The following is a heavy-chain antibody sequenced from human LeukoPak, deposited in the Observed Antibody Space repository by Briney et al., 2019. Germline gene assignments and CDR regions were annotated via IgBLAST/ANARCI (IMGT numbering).Heavy chain of an antibody. D-gene: IGHD2-15*01. V-gene: IGHV3-21*01. CDR3: ARGGYCSGGSCYPDY. J-gene: IGHJ4*02. CDR2: ISSSSSYI. CDR1: GFTLHSYS. Sequence: GGSLRLSCAASGFTLHSYSMNWVGQAPGKGLEWVSSISSSSSYIYYADSVKGRFTISRDNAKNSLYLQIDSLSAEDTAVYYCARGGYCSGGSCYPDYWGQGTLVTVSS.